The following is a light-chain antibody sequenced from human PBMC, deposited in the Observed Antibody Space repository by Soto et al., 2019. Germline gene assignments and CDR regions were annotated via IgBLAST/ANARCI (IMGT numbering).Light chain of an antibody. Sequence: DIVMTQSPDSLAVSLGERATINCKSSQSVVFSSNNKNYLAWYQQKLVQTPKLLIYWASTRESGVPDRFSGSGSGTDFTLTISSLQAEALAVYYCQQYYNSPWTFGQGTKVEIK. CDR1: QSVVFSSNNKNY. CDR3: QQYYNSPWT. V-gene: IGKV4-1*01. J-gene: IGKJ1*01. CDR2: WAS.